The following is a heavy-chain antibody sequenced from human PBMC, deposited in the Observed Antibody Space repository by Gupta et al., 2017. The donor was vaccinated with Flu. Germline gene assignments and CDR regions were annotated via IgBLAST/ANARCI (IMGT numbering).Heavy chain of an antibody. J-gene: IGHJ4*02. CDR3: AREGDFWSCYYFDY. CDR1: GYRFTNYG. CDR2: INTNTGNP. V-gene: IGHV7-4-1*02. Sequence: QVQLVQSGSELKKPGASVKVSCTASGYRFTNYGIHWVRQAPGQGLQWMGWINTNTGNPTYDQGFTGHFVFALDTSVSTAYLQISSLKAEDTAVYYCAREGDFWSCYYFDYGGQGTLVTVSS. D-gene: IGHD3-3*01.